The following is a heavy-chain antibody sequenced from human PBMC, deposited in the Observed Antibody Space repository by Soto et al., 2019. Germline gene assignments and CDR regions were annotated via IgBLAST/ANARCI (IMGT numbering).Heavy chain of an antibody. J-gene: IGHJ4*02. V-gene: IGHV1-18*01. Sequence: ASVKVSCKAXCYTFTSYGISLVRQAPGQGLEWMGWISAYNGNTEYAQKLQGRVTLTTDTSTSTAYMELRSLRSDDTAVYYCARESPPAEYWGQGTLVTVSS. CDR2: ISAYNGNT. CDR1: CYTFTSYG. CDR3: ARESPPAEY.